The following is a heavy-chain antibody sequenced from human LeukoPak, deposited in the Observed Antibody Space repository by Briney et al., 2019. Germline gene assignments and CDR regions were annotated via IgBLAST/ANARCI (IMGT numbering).Heavy chain of an antibody. Sequence: SETLSLTCAVYGGSFSGYYWSWIRQPPGKGLEWIGEINHSGSTNYNPSLKSRVTISVDTSENQFSLKLNSVTAADTAVYYCARNSHYYDSSGFNYWGQGSLVTVSS. CDR3: ARNSHYYDSSGFNY. J-gene: IGHJ4*02. V-gene: IGHV4-34*01. CDR1: GGSFSGYY. CDR2: INHSGST. D-gene: IGHD3-22*01.